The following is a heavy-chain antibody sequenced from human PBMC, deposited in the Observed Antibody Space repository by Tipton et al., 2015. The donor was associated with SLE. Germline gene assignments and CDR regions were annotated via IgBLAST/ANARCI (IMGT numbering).Heavy chain of an antibody. V-gene: IGHV4-59*12. CDR2: VYKN. D-gene: IGHD6-13*01. J-gene: IGHJ6*03. CDR3: ARRGDYSSSWYVGNYYYMDV. CDR1: GVPISNYY. Sequence: TLSLTCYVTGVPISNYYWTWIRQSPGKGLEWIGNVYKNYNPSLESRVTISVDTSRNLFSLKLSSVIAADTAVYYCARRGDYSSSWYVGNYYYMDVWGKGTTVTVSS.